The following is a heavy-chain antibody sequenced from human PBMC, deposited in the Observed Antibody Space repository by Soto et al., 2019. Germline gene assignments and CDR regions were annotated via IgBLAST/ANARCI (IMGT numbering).Heavy chain of an antibody. D-gene: IGHD3-3*01. CDR2: IYPGDSDT. CDR1: GYSFTSYW. J-gene: IGHJ3*02. CDR3: ARQPYYDFWSGYPSGAFDI. V-gene: IGHV5-51*01. Sequence: PGESLKISCKGSGYSFTSYWIGWVRQMPGKGLEWMGIIYPGDSDTRYSPSFQGQVTISADKSISTAYLQWSSLKASDTAMYYCARQPYYDFWSGYPSGAFDIWGQGTMVTVS.